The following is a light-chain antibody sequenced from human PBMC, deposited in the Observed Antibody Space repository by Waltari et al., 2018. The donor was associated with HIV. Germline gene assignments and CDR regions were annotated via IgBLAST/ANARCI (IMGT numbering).Light chain of an antibody. J-gene: IGLJ3*02. CDR2: EVS. Sequence: QSALTQPASVSGSPGQSVTISCTGTRTYVVGYKFFPWYQQHPGKAPKLIIYEVSNRPSGVSNRFSGSKSGNTASLTISGLQAEDEADYYCTAHTSTSTWVFGGGTKLTVL. V-gene: IGLV2-14*01. CDR3: TAHTSTSTWV. CDR1: RTYVVGYKF.